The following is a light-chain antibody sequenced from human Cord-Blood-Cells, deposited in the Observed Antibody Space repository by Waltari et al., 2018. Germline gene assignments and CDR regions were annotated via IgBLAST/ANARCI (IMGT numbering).Light chain of an antibody. Sequence: EIVMTQSPATLSVSPGERATLSCRASQSVSSNLAWYQQKPGQAPRRLIYGASTRATGIPARFSGSGSGTEVTLTISSLQSEDFAVYYCQQYNNWPTWTFGQGTKVEIK. J-gene: IGKJ1*01. V-gene: IGKV3-15*01. CDR3: QQYNNWPTWT. CDR2: GAS. CDR1: QSVSSN.